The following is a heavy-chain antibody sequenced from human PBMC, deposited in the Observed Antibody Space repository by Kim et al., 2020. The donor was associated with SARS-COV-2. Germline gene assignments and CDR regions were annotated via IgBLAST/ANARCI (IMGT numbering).Heavy chain of an antibody. D-gene: IGHD2-8*01. Sequence: ASVKVSCKASGYTFTSYGISWVRQAPGQGLEWMGWISAYNGNTNYAQKLQGRVTMTTDTSTSTAYMELRSLRSDDTAVYYCARDVNVLMVYPTSFDYWGQGTLVTVSS. CDR2: ISAYNGNT. J-gene: IGHJ4*02. CDR3: ARDVNVLMVYPTSFDY. CDR1: GYTFTSYG. V-gene: IGHV1-18*01.